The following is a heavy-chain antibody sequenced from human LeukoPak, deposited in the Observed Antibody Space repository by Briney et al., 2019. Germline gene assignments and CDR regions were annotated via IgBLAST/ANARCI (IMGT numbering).Heavy chain of an antibody. Sequence: GGSLRLSCAASGFSFSSYWMSWVRQAPGKGLEWVANINQDGSEKYYVVSVKGRFTISRDNAKNSLHLQMNSLRAEDTAVYYCARRDGYNTFYFEYWGQGTLVTVSS. CDR3: ARRDGYNTFYFEY. D-gene: IGHD5-24*01. V-gene: IGHV3-7*01. CDR1: GFSFSSYW. J-gene: IGHJ4*02. CDR2: INQDGSEK.